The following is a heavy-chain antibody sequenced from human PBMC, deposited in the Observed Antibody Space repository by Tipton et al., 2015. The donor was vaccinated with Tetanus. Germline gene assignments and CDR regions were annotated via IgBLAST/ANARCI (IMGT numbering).Heavy chain of an antibody. CDR1: GGSISSSSYY. CDR2: IYYSGST. CDR3: ARDHRLSASYAEWFDP. V-gene: IGHV4-39*07. J-gene: IGHJ5*02. Sequence: PGLVKPSETLSLTCTVSGGSISSSSYYWGWIRQPPGKGLEWIGSIYYSGSTYYNPSLKSRVTISVDTSRNQFSLRLKSVTPADTAMYYCARDHRLSASYAEWFDPWGQGTLVTVSS. D-gene: IGHD2-8*01.